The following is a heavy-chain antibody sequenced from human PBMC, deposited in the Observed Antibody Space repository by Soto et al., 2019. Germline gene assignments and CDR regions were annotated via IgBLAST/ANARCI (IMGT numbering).Heavy chain of an antibody. CDR3: ARGSSGSSWVRAPGGMDV. CDR1: GYTFTGYY. D-gene: IGHD6-13*01. Sequence: GAAVKVSCKASGYTFTGYYMHWVRQAPGQGLEWMGWINPNSGGTNYAQKFQGRVTMTRDTSISTAYMELSRLRSDDTAVYYCARGSSGSSWVRAPGGMDVWGQGTTVTVSS. J-gene: IGHJ6*02. CDR2: INPNSGGT. V-gene: IGHV1-2*02.